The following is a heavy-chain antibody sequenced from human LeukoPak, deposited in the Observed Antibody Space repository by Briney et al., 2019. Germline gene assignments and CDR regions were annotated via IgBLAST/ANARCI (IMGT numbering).Heavy chain of an antibody. J-gene: IGHJ6*03. Sequence: SVKVSCKASGGTFSSYAISWVRQAPGQGLEWMGGIIPIFGTANYAQKFQGRVTITTDESTSTAYMELSSLRSEETAVYYCARTLDMSGAGGVYYYYMDVWGKGTTVTVSS. CDR3: ARTLDMSGAGGVYYYYMDV. CDR1: GGTFSSYA. D-gene: IGHD3-16*01. CDR2: IIPIFGTA. V-gene: IGHV1-69*05.